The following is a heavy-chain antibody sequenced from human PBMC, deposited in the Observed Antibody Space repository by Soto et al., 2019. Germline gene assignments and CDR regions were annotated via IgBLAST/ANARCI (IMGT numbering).Heavy chain of an antibody. Sequence: GGSLRLSCAASGFTISSYAMTWVRQAPGKGLEWVAVISCNGADKYFADSVKGRFTVSRDNSKNTLYLQVNSLRAEDTAIYYCARQLYTSGWNWGQGTMVTVSS. J-gene: IGHJ4*02. D-gene: IGHD6-19*01. CDR2: ISCNGADK. CDR1: GFTISSYA. CDR3: ARQLYTSGWN. V-gene: IGHV3-23*01.